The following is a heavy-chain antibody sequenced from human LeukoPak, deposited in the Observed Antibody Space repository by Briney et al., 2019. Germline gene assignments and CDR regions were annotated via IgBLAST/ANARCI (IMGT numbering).Heavy chain of an antibody. CDR1: GFTFSDYY. CDR3: ARDYPYGDYVRLPYYYYGMDV. CDR2: ISSSGSTI. Sequence: GGSLRLSCAASGFTFSDYYMSWIRQAPGKGLEWVSYISSSGSTIYYADSVKGRFTISRDNAKNSLYLQMNSLRAEDTAVYYCARDYPYGDYVRLPYYYYGMDVWGQGTTVTVSS. J-gene: IGHJ6*02. D-gene: IGHD4-17*01. V-gene: IGHV3-11*04.